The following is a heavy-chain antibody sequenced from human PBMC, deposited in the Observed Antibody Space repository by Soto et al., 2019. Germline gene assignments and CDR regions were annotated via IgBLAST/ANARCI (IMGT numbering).Heavy chain of an antibody. V-gene: IGHV4-39*01. CDR1: GGSISSSSYY. D-gene: IGHD3-3*01. CDR3: ARYYDFWSGYYTGQYFDY. Sequence: QLQLQESGPGLVKPSETLSLTCTVSGGSISSSSYYWGWIRQPPGKGLEWIGSIYYSGSTYYNPSLKSRVTISVDTSKNQFSLKLSSVTAADTAVYYCARYYDFWSGYYTGQYFDYWGQGTLVTDSS. J-gene: IGHJ4*02. CDR2: IYYSGST.